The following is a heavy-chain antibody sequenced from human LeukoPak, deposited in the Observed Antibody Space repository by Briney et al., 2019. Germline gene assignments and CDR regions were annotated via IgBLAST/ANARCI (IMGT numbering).Heavy chain of an antibody. Sequence: PGGSLRLSSAASGFTFSSYAMTWVRQAPGKGLEWVSGIGGSGGSTFYADSVKGRFTISRDNSKNTLYLQMSSLRAEDTAVYYCAKDHLEYYYGSGSYSSYWGQGTLVTVSS. D-gene: IGHD3-10*01. CDR1: GFTFSSYA. V-gene: IGHV3-23*01. J-gene: IGHJ4*02. CDR3: AKDHLEYYYGSGSYSSY. CDR2: IGGSGGST.